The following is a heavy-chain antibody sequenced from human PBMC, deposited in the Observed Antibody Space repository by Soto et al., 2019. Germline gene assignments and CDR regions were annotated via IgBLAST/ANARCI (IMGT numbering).Heavy chain of an antibody. Sequence: EVQLVESGGSLVKPGGSLRLSCAASGFTFSSYSMNWVRQAPGKGLEWVSSISSSSSYIYYADSVKGRFTISRDNAKNSLYLQMNSLRAEDTAVYYCARDNVLLWFGEFDYWGQGTLVTVSS. CDR1: GFTFSSYS. CDR3: ARDNVLLWFGEFDY. CDR2: ISSSSSYI. D-gene: IGHD3-10*01. J-gene: IGHJ4*02. V-gene: IGHV3-21*01.